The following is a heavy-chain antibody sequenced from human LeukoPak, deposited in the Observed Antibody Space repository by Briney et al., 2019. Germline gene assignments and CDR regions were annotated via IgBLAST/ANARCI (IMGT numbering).Heavy chain of an antibody. CDR3: AKIAVVPAANSYGDYFDY. V-gene: IGHV3-30*18. Sequence: GGSLRLSCAASGFTFSSYGMHWVRQAPGKGLEWVAVISYDGSNKYYADSVKGRFTISRDNSKNTLYLQMNSLRAEDTAVYYCAKIAVVPAANSYGDYFDYWGQGTQVTVSS. D-gene: IGHD2-2*01. CDR1: GFTFSSYG. J-gene: IGHJ4*02. CDR2: ISYDGSNK.